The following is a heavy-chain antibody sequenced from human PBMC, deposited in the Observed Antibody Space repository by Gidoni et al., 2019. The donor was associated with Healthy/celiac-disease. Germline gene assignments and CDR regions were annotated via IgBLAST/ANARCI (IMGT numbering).Heavy chain of an antibody. CDR1: RFTFSSYA. J-gene: IGHJ4*02. CDR2: ISDDGSNK. V-gene: IGHV3-30-3*01. CDR3: AREREVAMAYYFDY. Sequence: QVQLVESGGGVVKPGRSLRLSCAAARFTFSSYAMHWFLQPPGKGLVWVAVISDDGSNKYYADAGKGRFTISRDNSKNTLYLQMNSLRAEDTAVYYCAREREVAMAYYFDYWGQGTLVTVSS. D-gene: IGHD5-18*01.